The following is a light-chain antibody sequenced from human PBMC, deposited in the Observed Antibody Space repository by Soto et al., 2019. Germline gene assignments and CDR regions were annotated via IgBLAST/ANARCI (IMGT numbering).Light chain of an antibody. CDR3: QQYNNWPRAT. CDR2: RAS. CDR1: QGINSN. V-gene: IGKV3-15*01. Sequence: EIVMTQSPATLSLSPGERATLSCRASQGINSNLAWYQQKPGQAPRLFMFRASSKATGIPARVSGSGSGTEFNLTISSLQSEDFAVYYCQQYNNWPRATFGGGTKVETK. J-gene: IGKJ4*01.